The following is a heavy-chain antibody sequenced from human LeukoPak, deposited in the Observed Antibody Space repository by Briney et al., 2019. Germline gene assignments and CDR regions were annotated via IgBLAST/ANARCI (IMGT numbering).Heavy chain of an antibody. CDR3: VRSPAPTRCSWLYLDY. CDR2: ISYDGSNK. V-gene: IGHV3-30-3*01. CDR1: GLTFSNYA. D-gene: IGHD6-13*01. Sequence: GRSLRLSCAASGLTFSNYAMQWVRQAPGKGLEWVAVISYDGSNKYYGDSVKGRFTISRDDSKNTLNLQMNSLRADDSAVYYCVRSPAPTRCSWLYLDYWGQGTQVTVSS. J-gene: IGHJ4*02.